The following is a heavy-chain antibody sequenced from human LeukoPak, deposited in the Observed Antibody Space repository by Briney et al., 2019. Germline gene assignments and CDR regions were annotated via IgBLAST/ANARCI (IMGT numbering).Heavy chain of an antibody. CDR1: GFTFSSYA. V-gene: IGHV3-23*01. D-gene: IGHD2-2*01. CDR2: ISGSGGST. CDR3: AKSAHYCSSTSCYYYYGMDV. Sequence: GGSLRLSCAASGFTFSSYAMSWVRQAPGKGLEWVSAISGSGGSTYYADSVKGRFTISRDNSKNTLYLQMNSLRAEDTAVYYCAKSAHYCSSTSCYYYYGMDVWGQGTTVTVSS. J-gene: IGHJ6*02.